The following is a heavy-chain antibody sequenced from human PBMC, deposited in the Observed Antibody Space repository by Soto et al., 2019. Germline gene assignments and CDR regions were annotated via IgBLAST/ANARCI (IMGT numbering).Heavy chain of an antibody. CDR2: INAGNGNT. CDR1: GYTFTSYY. CDR3: GTDTGAAAGDYYFDY. V-gene: IGHV1-3*01. J-gene: IGHJ4*02. Sequence: ASVKVSCKASGYTFTSYYMHWVRQAPGQGLEWMGWINAGNGNTKYSQKFQGRVTITRDTSASTAYMELSSLRSEDTAVYYCGTDTGAAAGDYYFDYWGQGTLVTVSS. D-gene: IGHD6-13*01.